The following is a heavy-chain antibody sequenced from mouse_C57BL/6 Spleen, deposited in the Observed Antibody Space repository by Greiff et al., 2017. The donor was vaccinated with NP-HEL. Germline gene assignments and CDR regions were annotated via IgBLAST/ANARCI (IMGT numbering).Heavy chain of an antibody. V-gene: IGHV5-9-1*02. CDR2: ISSGGDYI. J-gene: IGHJ3*01. CDR3: TRGYDYDGGFAY. CDR1: GFTFSSYA. Sequence: EVQVVESGEGLVKPGGSLKLSCAPSGFTFSSYAMSWVRQTPEKRLEWVAYISSGGDYIYYADTVKGRFTISRDNARNTLYLQMSSLKSEDTAMYYCTRGYDYDGGFAYWGQGTLVTVSA. D-gene: IGHD2-4*01.